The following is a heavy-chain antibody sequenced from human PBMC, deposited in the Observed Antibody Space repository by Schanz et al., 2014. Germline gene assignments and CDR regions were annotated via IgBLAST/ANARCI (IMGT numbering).Heavy chain of an antibody. CDR3: ARGFDFWDR. CDR1: GFTFRSYG. CDR2: ISNSGTTI. J-gene: IGHJ4*02. V-gene: IGHV3-48*03. D-gene: IGHD3-3*01. Sequence: VQLVESGGGVVQPGRSLRLSCAASGFTFRSYGMHWVRQAPGKGLEWVSYISNSGTTIYYADSVKGRFTISRDNAKNSLYLQMNSLRVEDTAVYYCARGFDFWDRWGQGTLVIVSS.